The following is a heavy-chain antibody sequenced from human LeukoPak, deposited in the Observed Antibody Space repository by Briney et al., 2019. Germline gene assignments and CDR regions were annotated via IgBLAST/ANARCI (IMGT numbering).Heavy chain of an antibody. CDR2: INPNGGGT. CDR1: GYSFTSYY. CDR3: ARDPISSNWPRGHFFDP. J-gene: IGHJ5*02. V-gene: IGHV1-46*01. Sequence: ASVNLFCMASGYSFTSYYVNWLRQAPGQGLEWMGLINPNGGGTTYTEKFQGRVTMTRDTSTSTVYMELSSLRPEDTAVYYCARDPISSNWPRGHFFDPWGQGSLVTVSS. D-gene: IGHD6-13*01.